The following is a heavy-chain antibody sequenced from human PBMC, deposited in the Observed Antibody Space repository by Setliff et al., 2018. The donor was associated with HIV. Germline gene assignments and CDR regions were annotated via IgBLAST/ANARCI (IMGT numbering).Heavy chain of an antibody. Sequence: SATLSLTCSVSGASVSSSSYYWGWVRQPPGKGLEWIGIVDYRGNTYYSPSFHSRVTVLVETSKNHFSLILTSVIAADTAVYYCTRQAFGGAPRTPLDSWGQGTRVTVSS. V-gene: IGHV4-39*01. CDR2: VDYRGNT. CDR1: GASVSSSSYY. CDR3: TRQAFGGAPRTPLDS. D-gene: IGHD3-16*01. J-gene: IGHJ4*02.